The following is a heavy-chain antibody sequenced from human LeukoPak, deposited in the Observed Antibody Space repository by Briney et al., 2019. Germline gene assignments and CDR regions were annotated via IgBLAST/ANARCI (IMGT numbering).Heavy chain of an antibody. V-gene: IGHV3-73*01. D-gene: IGHD3-3*01. CDR2: IRSKANSYAT. Sequence: GGSLRLSCAASGFTFSGYATHWVRQASGKGLEWVGRIRSKANSYATAYAASVKGRFTISRDDSKNTAYLQMNSLRAEDTAVYYCAKDLDYDFWSGDAFDIWGQGTMVTVSS. CDR1: GFTFSGYA. J-gene: IGHJ3*02. CDR3: AKDLDYDFWSGDAFDI.